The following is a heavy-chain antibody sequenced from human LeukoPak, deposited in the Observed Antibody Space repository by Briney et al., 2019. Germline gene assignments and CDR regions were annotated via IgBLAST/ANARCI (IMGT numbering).Heavy chain of an antibody. J-gene: IGHJ4*02. CDR3: AKLTRHFIAVAGPIDY. Sequence: GGSLRLSCAASGFTFSSYAMSWVRQAPGKGLEWVSAISGSGGSTYYADSVKGRFTISRDNSKNTLYLQMNSLRAEDTAVYYCAKLTRHFIAVAGPIDYWGQGTLVTVSS. V-gene: IGHV3-23*01. D-gene: IGHD6-19*01. CDR1: GFTFSSYA. CDR2: ISGSGGST.